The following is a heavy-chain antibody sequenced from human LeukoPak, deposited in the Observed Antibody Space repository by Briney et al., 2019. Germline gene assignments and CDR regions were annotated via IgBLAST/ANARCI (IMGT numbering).Heavy chain of an antibody. CDR2: IKSKTDGGTT. D-gene: IGHD6-13*01. CDR1: GFTFSNAW. J-gene: IGHJ4*02. CDR3: TTKGDSSSWSDLFDY. Sequence: GGVLRLSCAASGFTFSNAWMSWVRQAPGKGLEWVGRIKSKTDGGTTDYAAPVKGRFTISRDDSKNTLYLQMNSLKTEDTAVYYCTTKGDSSSWSDLFDYWGQGTLLTVSS. V-gene: IGHV3-15*01.